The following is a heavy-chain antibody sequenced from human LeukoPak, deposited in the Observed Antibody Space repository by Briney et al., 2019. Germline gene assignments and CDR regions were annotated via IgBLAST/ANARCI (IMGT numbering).Heavy chain of an antibody. D-gene: IGHD3-9*01. CDR2: ISGSGGST. V-gene: IGHV3-23*01. CDR1: GFTFSSYG. J-gene: IGHJ4*02. CDR3: AKVKGNVLRYCDWFDY. Sequence: GGSLRLSCAASGFTFSSYGMSWVRQAPGKGLEWVSAISGSGGSTYYADSVKGRFTISRDNSKNTLYLQMNSLRAEDTAVYYCAKVKGNVLRYCDWFDYWGQGTLVTVSS.